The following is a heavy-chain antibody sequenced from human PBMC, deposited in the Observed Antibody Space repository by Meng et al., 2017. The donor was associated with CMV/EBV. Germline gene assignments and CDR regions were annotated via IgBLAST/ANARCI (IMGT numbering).Heavy chain of an antibody. D-gene: IGHD2-2*01. CDR2: ISSSGSTI. J-gene: IGHJ4*02. Sequence: SWAASGFTFSSYEMNWVRQAPGKGLEWVSYISSSGSTIYYADSVKGRFTISRDNAKNSLYLQMNSLRAEDTAVYYCAINAYVVVPAATDYFDYWGQGTLVTVSS. CDR3: AINAYVVVPAATDYFDY. V-gene: IGHV3-48*03. CDR1: GFTFSSYE.